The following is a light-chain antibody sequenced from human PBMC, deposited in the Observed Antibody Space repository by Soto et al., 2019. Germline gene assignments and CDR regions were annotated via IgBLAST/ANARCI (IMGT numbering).Light chain of an antibody. CDR3: QQYNNWPPWT. V-gene: IGKV3-15*01. CDR2: AAS. J-gene: IGKJ1*01. Sequence: EVVMTQSPSALSVSPGERVTLSCRASQSVGKNLAWYQLRPGQGPRLLIYAASDRATDIPVRFSGSGSGTELTLTISGLQSEDAAVYYCQQYNNWPPWTFGRGTKVEI. CDR1: QSVGKN.